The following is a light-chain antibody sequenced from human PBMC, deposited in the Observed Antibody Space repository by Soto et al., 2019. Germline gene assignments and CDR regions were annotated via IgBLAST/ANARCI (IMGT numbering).Light chain of an antibody. CDR3: QQSSSTPQT. V-gene: IGKV3-20*01. J-gene: IGKJ4*01. Sequence: EIVLTQSPGTLSLSPGKRATLSCRASQSISSSYLAWYQQRPGQAPRLLIYGASSRATGIPDRFSGSGSGTEFTLTISRLEPEDFATYYCQQSSSTPQTFGGGTRVEIK. CDR1: QSISSSY. CDR2: GAS.